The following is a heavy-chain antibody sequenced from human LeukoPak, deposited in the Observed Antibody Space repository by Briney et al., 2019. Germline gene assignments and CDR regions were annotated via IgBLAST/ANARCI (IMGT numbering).Heavy chain of an antibody. D-gene: IGHD2-2*01. J-gene: IGHJ4*02. CDR1: VGSISSYY. Sequence: SETLSLTCTVPVGSISSYYGSWIRQPAGKGRDWIGRIYTSGSTNYNPSLKSRVTMSVDTSKNQFSLKLSSVTAADTAVYYCAREGYCSSTSCSFDYWGQGTLVTVSS. CDR3: AREGYCSSTSCSFDY. V-gene: IGHV4-4*07. CDR2: IYTSGST.